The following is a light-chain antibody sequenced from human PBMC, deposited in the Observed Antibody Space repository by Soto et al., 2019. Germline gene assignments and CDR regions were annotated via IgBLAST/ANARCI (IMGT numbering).Light chain of an antibody. CDR3: EHYHSFPFS. CDR2: DAS. V-gene: IGKV1-33*01. CDR1: QDIRYY. J-gene: IGKJ5*01. Sequence: SWLYPSVGRSVSKTCQASQDIRYYLNCYQQKTGQAPKLLIYDASQLETGVPSRFSVSGSGPDSTLVFDRVNPADMRTHYFEHYHSFPFSFAQQLRREI.